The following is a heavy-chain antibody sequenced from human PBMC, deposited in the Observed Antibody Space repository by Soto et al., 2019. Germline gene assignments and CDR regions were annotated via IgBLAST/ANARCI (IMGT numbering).Heavy chain of an antibody. CDR1: GGTFSSYA. V-gene: IGHV1-69*01. CDR2: IIPISDTT. D-gene: IGHD2-2*01. CDR3: ARSQGSSTSLEIYYYYYYGMDV. Sequence: QVQLVQSGAEVKKPGSSVKVSCKASGGTFSSYAISWVRQAPGQGLEWMGGIIPISDTTNYAQKFQGRVTITADESTSTAYMEPSSLRSEDTAVYYCARSQGSSTSLEIYYYYYYGMDVWGLGTTVTVSS. J-gene: IGHJ6*02.